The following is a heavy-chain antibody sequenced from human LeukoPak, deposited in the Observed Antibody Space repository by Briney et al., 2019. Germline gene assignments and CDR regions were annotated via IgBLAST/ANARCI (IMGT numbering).Heavy chain of an antibody. CDR2: IYSGGST. CDR1: GFTVSSNY. Sequence: PGGSLRLSCAASGFTVSSNYMSWVRQAPGKGLEWVSVIYSGGSTYFADSVKGRFTISRVNSKNTLYLQMNSLRAEDTAVYYCARLAREVGATNHFDYWGQGTLVTVSS. CDR3: ARLAREVGATNHFDY. D-gene: IGHD1-26*01. V-gene: IGHV3-66*02. J-gene: IGHJ4*02.